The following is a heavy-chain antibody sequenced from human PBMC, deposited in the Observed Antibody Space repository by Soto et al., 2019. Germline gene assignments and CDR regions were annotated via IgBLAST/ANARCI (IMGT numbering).Heavy chain of an antibody. D-gene: IGHD4-17*01. Sequence: SVKVSCKASGGTFSSYAISWVRQAPGQGLEWMGGSFPTFGPANYAQKFQGRVTITADESTSTAYMELSSLRSEDTAVYYCARDRGDTLEDWFDPWGQGTLVTVTS. CDR2: SFPTFGPA. CDR3: ARDRGDTLEDWFDP. J-gene: IGHJ5*02. CDR1: GGTFSSYA. V-gene: IGHV1-69*13.